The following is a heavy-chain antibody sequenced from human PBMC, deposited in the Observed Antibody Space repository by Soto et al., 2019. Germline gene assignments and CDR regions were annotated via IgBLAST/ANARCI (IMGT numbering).Heavy chain of an antibody. Sequence: QVQLQESGPGLVKPSQTLSLTCTVSGGSISSGGYYWRWLRQHPGKGMEWIGYIYYSGSTYYNPSLKSRVTISVDTSKNQFSLKLSSVTAADTAVYYCARVGGINWFDPWGQGTLVTVSS. CDR3: ARVGGINWFDP. CDR2: IYYSGST. J-gene: IGHJ5*02. V-gene: IGHV4-31*03. D-gene: IGHD1-20*01. CDR1: GGSISSGGYY.